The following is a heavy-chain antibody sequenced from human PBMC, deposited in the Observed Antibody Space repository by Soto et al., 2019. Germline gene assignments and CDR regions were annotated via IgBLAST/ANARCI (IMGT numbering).Heavy chain of an antibody. CDR2: IYYRGST. CDR1: GGSVSSGNYY. D-gene: IGHD6-19*01. V-gene: IGHV4-61*01. J-gene: IGHJ4*02. CDR3: ASYRSGWHAVSY. Sequence: QVQLQESGPGLVKPSETLSLTCTVSGGSVSSGNYYWSWIRQPPGKGLEWIGYIYYRGSTNYNPSLKSRVTISVDTSKNQFSLKRSTVTAADTAVFDCASYRSGWHAVSYCGQGTLVTVSS.